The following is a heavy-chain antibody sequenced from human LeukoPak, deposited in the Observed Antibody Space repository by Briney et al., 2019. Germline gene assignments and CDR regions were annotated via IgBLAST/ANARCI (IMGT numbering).Heavy chain of an antibody. D-gene: IGHD3-22*01. CDR2: ITSRNGGT. CDR3: AKDRPNYYESNGDYYRRNGDS. Sequence: GGPLRLSCAASGFTFSIYAISWVRQAPGKGLEWVSSITSRNGGTFYTDPVKGGFTISRDNAKNMLYLQMNSLRAEDTAIYYCAKDRPNYYESNGDYYRRNGDSWGQGTLVTVSS. V-gene: IGHV3-23*01. J-gene: IGHJ5*01. CDR1: GFTFSIYA.